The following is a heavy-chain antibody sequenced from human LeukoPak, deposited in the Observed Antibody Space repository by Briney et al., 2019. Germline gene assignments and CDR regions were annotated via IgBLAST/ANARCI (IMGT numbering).Heavy chain of an antibody. CDR3: ARDRQKATLITTEFDY. D-gene: IGHD4-11*01. CDR1: EFTFIDYW. V-gene: IGHV3-7*01. CDR2: IKQDGSVE. Sequence: GGSLRLSCAASEFTFIDYWMAWVRQAPGKGLEWVANIKQDGSVEYNVGSVQGRFTVSRDNAKNSLYLQMNNLRAEDTAVYYCARDRQKATLITTEFDYWGQGTLVTVSS. J-gene: IGHJ4*02.